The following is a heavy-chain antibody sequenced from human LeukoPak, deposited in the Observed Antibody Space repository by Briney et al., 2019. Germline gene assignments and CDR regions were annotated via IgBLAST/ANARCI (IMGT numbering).Heavy chain of an antibody. J-gene: IGHJ4*02. Sequence: GGSLRLSCAASGFIFSNYWMGWVRQAPGKRPEWVANMNKDGSEKYYADSVKGRFTISRDNARNSVYLQMNSLRVEDTAVYYCARDPYAGIMITFGGVIERDYWGQGTLVTVSS. V-gene: IGHV3-7*01. CDR1: GFIFSNYW. CDR3: ARDPYAGIMITFGGVIERDY. D-gene: IGHD3-16*01. CDR2: MNKDGSEK.